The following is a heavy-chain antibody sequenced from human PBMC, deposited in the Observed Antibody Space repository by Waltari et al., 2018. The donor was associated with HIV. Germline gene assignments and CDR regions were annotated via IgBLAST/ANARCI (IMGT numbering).Heavy chain of an antibody. V-gene: IGHV4-34*01. Sequence: QVQLQQWGAGLLKPSETLSLTCAVYGGSFSGYYWSWIRQPPGKGLEWIGEIKHSVRTNYNPSLMSRVTISVDTSKNQFSLKLSSVTAADTAVYYCARGRVAVAGFDFDYWGQGTLVTVSS. J-gene: IGHJ4*02. CDR2: IKHSVRT. CDR1: GGSFSGYY. D-gene: IGHD6-19*01. CDR3: ARGRVAVAGFDFDY.